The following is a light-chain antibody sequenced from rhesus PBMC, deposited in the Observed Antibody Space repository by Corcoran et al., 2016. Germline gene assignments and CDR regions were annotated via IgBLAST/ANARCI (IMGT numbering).Light chain of an antibody. CDR3: QQRNNYPPT. J-gene: IGKJ4*01. CDR2: DAS. CDR1: QGIRNY. V-gene: IGKV1-38*01. Sequence: DIQLTQSPSSLSASVGDRVTITCRASQGIRNYLAWYQQKSGRAPKLLIADASTLPSGVPSRFSGSGSGTEFTLPISSLQPEDFATYYCQQRNNYPPTFGGGTEVAIK.